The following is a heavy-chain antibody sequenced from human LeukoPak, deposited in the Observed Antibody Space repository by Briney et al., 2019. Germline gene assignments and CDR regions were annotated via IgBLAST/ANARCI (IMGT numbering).Heavy chain of an antibody. D-gene: IGHD3-10*01. V-gene: IGHV3-48*03. J-gene: IGHJ4*02. CDR2: ISSSGSSI. CDR3: ARLNFDGSGTYYNGYYCDY. CDR1: GFTFSNYE. Sequence: GGSLRLSCAASGFTFSNYEMNWVRQAPGKGLEWVSYISSSGSSIYYADSVKGRFTISRDNAKNSLYLQMNSLRAEDTAVYYCARLNFDGSGTYYNGYYCDYWGQGTLVTVSS.